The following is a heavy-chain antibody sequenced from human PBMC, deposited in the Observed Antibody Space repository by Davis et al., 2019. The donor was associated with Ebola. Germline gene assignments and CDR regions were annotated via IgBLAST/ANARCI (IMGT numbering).Heavy chain of an antibody. V-gene: IGHV4-4*02. CDR1: GGSISSSNW. D-gene: IGHD6-19*01. J-gene: IGHJ5*02. CDR2: IYYSGST. CDR3: ARDCTLGWYQGWFDP. Sequence: SETLSLTCAVSGGSISSSNWWSWVRQPPGKGLEWIGYIYYSGSTYYNPSLKSRVTISVDTSKNQFSLKLSSVTAADTAVYYCARDCTLGWYQGWFDPWGQGTLVTVSS.